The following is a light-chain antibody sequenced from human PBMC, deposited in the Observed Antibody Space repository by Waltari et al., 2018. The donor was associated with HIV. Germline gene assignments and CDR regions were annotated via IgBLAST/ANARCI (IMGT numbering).Light chain of an antibody. Sequence: QSVLTQPPSASGTPGQRVTISCSGSPSNIGNNSVNWYQQFPGSAPKLLLYSNSQRPLGFPDRFSGSKSGSSASLAISGPQADDEAHYYCASWDDTLGVVFGGGTTLTVL. V-gene: IGLV1-44*01. CDR3: ASWDDTLGVV. CDR2: SNS. J-gene: IGLJ2*01. CDR1: PSNIGNNS.